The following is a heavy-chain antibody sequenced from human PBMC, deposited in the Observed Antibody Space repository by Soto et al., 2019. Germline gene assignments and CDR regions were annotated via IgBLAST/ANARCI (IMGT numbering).Heavy chain of an antibody. CDR1: GGSISSSGYY. V-gene: IGHV4-31*03. CDR3: VRLRYCSSTSCHRFDP. D-gene: IGHD2-2*02. Sequence: PSETLSLTCTVSGGSISSSGYYWSWIRQHPGKGPEWIGHIYYSGSTYYNPSLKSRVTISVDTSKNQFSLKLSSVTAADTAVYYCVRLRYCSSTSCHRFDPWGQGTLVTVSS. J-gene: IGHJ5*02. CDR2: IYYSGST.